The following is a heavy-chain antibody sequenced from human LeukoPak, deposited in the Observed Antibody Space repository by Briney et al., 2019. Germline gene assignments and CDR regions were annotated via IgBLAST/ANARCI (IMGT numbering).Heavy chain of an antibody. V-gene: IGHV3-48*04. J-gene: IGHJ4*02. CDR3: ARGASWAGDY. CDR1: GFTFSSYS. CDR2: ISSSSSTI. Sequence: GGSLRLSCAASGFTFSSYSMNWVRQAPGKGLEWVSYISSSSSTIYYADSVKGRFTISRDNAKNSLYLQMNSLRAEDTAVYYCARGASWAGDYWGQGTLVTVSS. D-gene: IGHD6-13*01.